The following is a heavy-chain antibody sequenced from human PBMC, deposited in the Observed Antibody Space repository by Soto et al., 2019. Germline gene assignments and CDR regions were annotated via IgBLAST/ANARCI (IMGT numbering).Heavy chain of an antibody. D-gene: IGHD2-2*01. CDR3: ARASGYCSSTSCFFDY. V-gene: IGHV1-69*06. CDR1: GGTFSSYA. Sequence: GASVKVSCKASGGTFSSYAISWVRQAPGQGLEWMGGIIPIFGTANYAQKFQGRVTITADKSTSTAYMELSSLRSEDTAVHYCARASGYCSSTSCFFDYWGQGTLVTVSS. J-gene: IGHJ4*02. CDR2: IIPIFGTA.